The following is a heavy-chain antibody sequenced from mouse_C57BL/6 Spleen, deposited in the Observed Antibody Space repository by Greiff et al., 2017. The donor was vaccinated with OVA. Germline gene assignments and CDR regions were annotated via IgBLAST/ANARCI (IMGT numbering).Heavy chain of an antibody. CDR1: GYTFTTYP. J-gene: IGHJ1*03. Sequence: QVQLQQSGAELVKPGASVKMSCKASGYTFTTYPIEWMKQNHGKSLEWIGNFHPYNDDTKYTEKFKGKATLTVEKSSSTVYLELSRLTSDDSAVYYCARGDYGSSYEGYFDVWGTGTTVTVSS. CDR2: FHPYNDDT. D-gene: IGHD1-1*01. V-gene: IGHV1-47*01. CDR3: ARGDYGSSYEGYFDV.